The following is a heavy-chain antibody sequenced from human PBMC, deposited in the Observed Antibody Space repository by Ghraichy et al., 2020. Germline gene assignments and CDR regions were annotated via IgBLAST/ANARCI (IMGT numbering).Heavy chain of an antibody. Sequence: SETLSLTCTVSGGSISSYYWSWIRQPPGKGLEWIGYIYYSGSTNYNPSLKSRVTISLDTSKNHFSLKLNSVTAADTAMYYCARDSRPYAMDVWGQGTTVTVSS. CDR3: ARDSRPYAMDV. V-gene: IGHV4-59*01. J-gene: IGHJ6*02. CDR2: IYYSGST. CDR1: GGSISSYY.